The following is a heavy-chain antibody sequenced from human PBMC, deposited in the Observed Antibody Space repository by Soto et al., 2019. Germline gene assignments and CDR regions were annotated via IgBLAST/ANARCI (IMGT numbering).Heavy chain of an antibody. J-gene: IGHJ4*02. V-gene: IGHV1-2*02. CDR2: FNPNSGDT. CDR3: AREASAVISLDY. CDR1: GYIFTAYS. D-gene: IGHD6-19*01. Sequence: ASVKVSCKASGYIFTAYSMHWVRQAPGQGLEWVGWFNPNSGDTIYAQKFQGRVTLTGDTSISTAYMELYSLTSDDTAVYYCAREASAVISLDYWDQGTLVTVSS.